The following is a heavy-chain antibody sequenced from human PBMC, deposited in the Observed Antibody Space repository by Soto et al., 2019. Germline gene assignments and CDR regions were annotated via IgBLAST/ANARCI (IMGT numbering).Heavy chain of an antibody. V-gene: IGHV3-33*01. Sequence: QVQLVESGGGVVQPGRSLRLSCAASGFTFSSYGMHWVRQAPGKGLEWVAVIWYDGSNKYYADSVKGRFTISRDNSKNTLYLQMNSIRAEDTAVYYCARDRVLGGGQQLVRLAYWGQGTLVTVS. CDR2: IWYDGSNK. D-gene: IGHD6-13*01. CDR1: GFTFSSYG. J-gene: IGHJ4*02. CDR3: ARDRVLGGGQQLVRLAY.